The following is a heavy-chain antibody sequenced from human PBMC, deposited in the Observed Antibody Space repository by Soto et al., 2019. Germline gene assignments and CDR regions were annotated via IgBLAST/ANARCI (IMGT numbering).Heavy chain of an antibody. CDR2: IYYSGST. J-gene: IGHJ6*02. D-gene: IGHD3-10*01. V-gene: IGHV4-59*01. CDR3: ARDRGIRERYGMDV. Sequence: WETLSLACAVSGGSIGSYDWSWVGQPPGKGLEWIGYIYYSGSTNYNPSLKSRVTISVDTSKNQFSLKLSSVTAADTAVYYCARDRGIRERYGMDVWGQGTTATVS. CDR1: GGSIGSYD.